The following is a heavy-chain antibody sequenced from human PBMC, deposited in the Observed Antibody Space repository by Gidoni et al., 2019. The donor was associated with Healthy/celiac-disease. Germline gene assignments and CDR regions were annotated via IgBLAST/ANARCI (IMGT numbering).Heavy chain of an antibody. V-gene: IGHV4-4*07. CDR2: GST. D-gene: IGHD5-18*01. CDR3: ARGYSYGYGPPPFDI. J-gene: IGHJ3*02. Sequence: GSTNYNPSLKSRVTMSVDTSKNQFSLKLSSVTAADTAVYYCARGYSYGYGPPPFDIWGQGTMVTVSS.